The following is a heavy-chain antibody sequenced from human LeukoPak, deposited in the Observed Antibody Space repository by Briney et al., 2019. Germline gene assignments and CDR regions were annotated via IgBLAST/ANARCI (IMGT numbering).Heavy chain of an antibody. CDR1: GGSFSGYY. CDR3: ARDSWLADYFDY. V-gene: IGHV4-34*01. Sequence: NPSETLSLTCAVYGGSFSGYYWSWIRQPPGKGLEWIGEINHSGSTNYNPSLKSRVTISVDTSKNQFSLKLSSVTAADTAVYYCARDSWLADYFDYWGQGTLVTVSS. J-gene: IGHJ4*02. CDR2: INHSGST. D-gene: IGHD6-19*01.